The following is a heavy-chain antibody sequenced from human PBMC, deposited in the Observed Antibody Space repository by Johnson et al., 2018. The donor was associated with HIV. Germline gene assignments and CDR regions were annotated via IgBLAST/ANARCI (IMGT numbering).Heavy chain of an antibody. CDR1: GFTFSDYY. CDR2: ISSSGSTI. CDR3: ARQPDNFWSSDAFDI. J-gene: IGHJ3*02. V-gene: IGHV3-11*04. Sequence: QVQLVESGGGVVQPGRSLRLSCAASGFTFSDYYMSWIRQAPGKGLEWVSYISSSGSTIYYADSVKGRFTISRDNAKNSLYLQMNSLRVEDTAIYYCARQPDNFWSSDAFDIWGQGTMVTVSS. D-gene: IGHD3-3*01.